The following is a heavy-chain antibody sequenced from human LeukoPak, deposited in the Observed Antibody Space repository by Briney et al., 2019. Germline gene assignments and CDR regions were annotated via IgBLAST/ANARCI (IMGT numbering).Heavy chain of an antibody. CDR1: GGSISSYY. V-gene: IGHV4-59*01. Sequence: RPSETLSLTCTVSGGSISSYYWSWIRQPPGKGLEWIGYIYYSGSTNYNPSLKSRVTTSVDTSKNQFSLKLSSVTAADTAVYYCARVAAAYDWYFDLWGRGTLVTVSS. D-gene: IGHD6-13*01. CDR2: IYYSGST. J-gene: IGHJ2*01. CDR3: ARVAAAYDWYFDL.